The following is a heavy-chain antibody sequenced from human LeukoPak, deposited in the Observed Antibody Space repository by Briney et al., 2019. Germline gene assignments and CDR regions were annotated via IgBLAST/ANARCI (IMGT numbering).Heavy chain of an antibody. CDR1: GYTFTGYY. V-gene: IGHV1-2*04. D-gene: IGHD3-10*01. CDR3: ARDPPYYYGSGLPSYYFDY. CDR2: SNPNSGGT. Sequence: EASVTVSCAASGYTFTGYYMHWVRQAPGRGLEWMGWSNPNSGGTNYAQKFQGWVTMTRDTSISTAYMELSRLRSDDTAVYYCARDPPYYYGSGLPSYYFDYWGQGTLVTVSS. J-gene: IGHJ4*02.